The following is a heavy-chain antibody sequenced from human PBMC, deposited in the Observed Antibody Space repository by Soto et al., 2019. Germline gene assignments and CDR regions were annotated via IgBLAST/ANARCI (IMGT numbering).Heavy chain of an antibody. CDR1: GGTFSSYA. D-gene: IGHD6-19*01. Sequence: SVKVSCKASGGTFSSYAISWVRQAPGQGLEWMGGIIPIFGTANYAQKFQGRVTITADESTSTAYMELSSPRSEDTAVYYCASGGRYSSGWYPGYFDYWGQGTLVT. CDR3: ASGGRYSSGWYPGYFDY. CDR2: IIPIFGTA. J-gene: IGHJ4*02. V-gene: IGHV1-69*13.